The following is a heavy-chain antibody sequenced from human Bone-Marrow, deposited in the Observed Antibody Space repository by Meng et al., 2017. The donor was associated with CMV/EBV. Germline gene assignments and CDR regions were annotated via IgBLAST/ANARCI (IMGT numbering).Heavy chain of an antibody. J-gene: IGHJ6*02. D-gene: IGHD3-10*01. V-gene: IGHV1-2*02. CDR2: INPNSGGT. CDR3: ASGGWSMVRGVISQIYYYYGMDV. CDR1: GYTFTGYY. Sequence: ASVKVSCKASGYTFTGYYMHWVRQAPGQGLEWMGWINPNSGGTNYAQKFQGRVTMTRDTSISTAYKELSRLRSDDTAVYYCASGGWSMVRGVISQIYYYYGMDVWGQGTTVTVSS.